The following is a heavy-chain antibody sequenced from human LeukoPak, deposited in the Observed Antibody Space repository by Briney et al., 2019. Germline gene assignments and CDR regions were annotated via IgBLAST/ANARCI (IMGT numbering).Heavy chain of an antibody. J-gene: IGHJ6*02. CDR3: AREVVATKRGYYSYGMDV. V-gene: IGHV6-1*01. CDR1: GDSVSSNSAA. D-gene: IGHD5-12*01. CDR2: TYYRSKWYN. Sequence: SQTLSLTCAISGDSVSSNSAAWNWIRQSPSRGLEWLGRTYYRSKWYNDYAVSVKSRITINPDTSKNQFSLQLNSVTPEDTAVYYCAREVVATKRGYYSYGMDVWGQRTTVTVSS.